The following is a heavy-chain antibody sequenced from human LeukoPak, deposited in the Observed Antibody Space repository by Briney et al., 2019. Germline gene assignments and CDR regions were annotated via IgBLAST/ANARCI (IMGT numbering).Heavy chain of an antibody. V-gene: IGHV1-18*01. D-gene: IGHD3-9*01. CDR1: GYTFTSYG. J-gene: IGHJ6*03. Sequence: ASVKVSCKASGYTFTSYGISWVRQAPGQGLEWMGWISAYNGNTNYAQKLKGRVTMTTDTSTSTAYMELRSLRSDDTAVYYCARDRYYDILTGYYYYYYMDVWGKGTTVTVSS. CDR3: ARDRYYDILTGYYYYYYMDV. CDR2: ISAYNGNT.